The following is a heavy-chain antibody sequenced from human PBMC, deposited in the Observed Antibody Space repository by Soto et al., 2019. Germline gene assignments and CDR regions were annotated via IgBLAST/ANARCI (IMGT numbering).Heavy chain of an antibody. V-gene: IGHV4-34*01. J-gene: IGHJ3*02. Sequence: QVQLQQWGAGLLKPAETLSLTCAVYGESFSGYYWSWIRQPPGKGLEWIGEINHFGSTNYNPSPKGRVSISVETYRKQVSLKLTSVTAADTAVYYCARGQSMTIFGVVTPEAFYIWGQGTMVTVSS. D-gene: IGHD3-3*01. CDR1: GESFSGYY. CDR3: ARGQSMTIFGVVTPEAFYI. CDR2: INHFGST.